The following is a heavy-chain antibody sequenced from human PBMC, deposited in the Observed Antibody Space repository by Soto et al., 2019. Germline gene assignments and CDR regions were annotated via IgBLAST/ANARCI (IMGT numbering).Heavy chain of an antibody. V-gene: IGHV4-30-4*01. CDR2: NFYSGTT. CDR3: ARDLWVEPELYYYGMDV. D-gene: IGHD1-1*01. J-gene: IGHJ6*02. Sequence: QVQLQESGPGLVGPSQTLSLTCTVSGDSISSADYYWSWIRQTPGKGLEWIGHNFYSGTTYYNPSLKSRLTISVDTSKNHFSLRLTSVTAADTAVYYCARDLWVEPELYYYGMDVWGQGTTVTVSS. CDR1: GDSISSADYY.